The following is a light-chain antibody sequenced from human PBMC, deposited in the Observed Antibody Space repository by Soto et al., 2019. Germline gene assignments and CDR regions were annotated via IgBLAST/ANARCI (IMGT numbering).Light chain of an antibody. Sequence: EIVLTQSPATLSLSPGERATLSCRASQSVSSYLAWYQQKPGQAPRLLIYDASNRATGIPARFSGSGSGTDFTLTISSLVPEDVAVYYCQQRSNWPPYTFGQGTKLELK. CDR1: QSVSSY. V-gene: IGKV3-11*01. CDR3: QQRSNWPPYT. J-gene: IGKJ2*01. CDR2: DAS.